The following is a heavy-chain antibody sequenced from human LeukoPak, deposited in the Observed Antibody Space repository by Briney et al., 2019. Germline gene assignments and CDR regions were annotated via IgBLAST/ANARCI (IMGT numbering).Heavy chain of an antibody. D-gene: IGHD1-14*01. CDR1: GYTFTSYY. CDR3: ARDFNKGAGVLNRRAFDN. J-gene: IGHJ3*02. Sequence: GASVKVSCKASGYTFTSYYMHWVRQAPGQGLEWMGIINPNSGSTSYAQKFQGRVTMTRDTSTSTVYMELSRLRSEDTAVYYCARDFNKGAGVLNRRAFDNWGQGTLVTVSS. V-gene: IGHV1-46*01. CDR2: INPNSGST.